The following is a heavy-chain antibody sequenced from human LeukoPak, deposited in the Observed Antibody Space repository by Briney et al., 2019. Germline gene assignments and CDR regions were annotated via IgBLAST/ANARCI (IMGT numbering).Heavy chain of an antibody. Sequence: TSVKVSCKASGFTFTSSAVQWVRQARGQRLEWIGWIVVGSGNTNYAEKFQERVTITRDMSTSTAYMELSSLRSEDTAVYYCAADTTVVNVMDVWGKGTTVTVSS. CDR3: AADTTVVNVMDV. CDR1: GFTFTSSA. D-gene: IGHD4-23*01. CDR2: IVVGSGNT. V-gene: IGHV1-58*01. J-gene: IGHJ6*04.